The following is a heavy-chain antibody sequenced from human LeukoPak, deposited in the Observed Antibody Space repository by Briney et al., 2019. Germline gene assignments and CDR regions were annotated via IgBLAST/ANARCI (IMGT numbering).Heavy chain of an antibody. Sequence: PSETLSLTCTVSGGSISSYYGSWIRQPPGKGLEWIGSIYYSGSTYYNPSLKSRVTISVDTSKNQFSLKLSSVAAADTAVYYCARHVKRIAAAGGYFDYWGQGTLVTVSS. V-gene: IGHV4-39*01. CDR3: ARHVKRIAAAGGYFDY. CDR1: GGSISSYY. J-gene: IGHJ4*02. D-gene: IGHD6-13*01. CDR2: IYYSGST.